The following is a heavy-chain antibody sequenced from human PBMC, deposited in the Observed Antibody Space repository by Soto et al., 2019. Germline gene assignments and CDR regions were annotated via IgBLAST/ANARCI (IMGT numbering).Heavy chain of an antibody. CDR2: IFYSGST. V-gene: IGHV4-39*01. CDR3: ARHLTYCSAGSCYSDFPYYGMDV. J-gene: IGHJ6*02. D-gene: IGHD2-15*01. Sequence: SETLSLTCTVSGGSISSSSYYWGWIRQPPGKGLEWIGSIFYSGSTYYNPSLKSRVTISVDTSKNQFSLKLSSVTAADTAVYYWARHLTYCSAGSCYSDFPYYGMDVWGQGTTVTVSS. CDR1: GGSISSSSYY.